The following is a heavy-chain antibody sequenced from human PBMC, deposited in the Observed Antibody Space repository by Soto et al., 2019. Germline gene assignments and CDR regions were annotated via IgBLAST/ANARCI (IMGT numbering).Heavy chain of an antibody. J-gene: IGHJ6*04. CDR3: ARVRRPRYCSGGSCYYYGMDV. D-gene: IGHD2-15*01. V-gene: IGHV3-33*01. CDR1: GFTFSSYG. Sequence: SLRLSCAASGFTFSSYGMHWVRQAPGKGLEGVAVIWYDGSNKYYADSVKGRFTISRANSTNKLYLQMNSLRAEDTDVDYCARVRRPRYCSGGSCYYYGMDVWGKGATVTVSS. CDR2: IWYDGSNK.